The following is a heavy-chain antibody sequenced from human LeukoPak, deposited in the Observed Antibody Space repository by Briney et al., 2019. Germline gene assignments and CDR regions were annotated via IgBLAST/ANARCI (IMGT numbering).Heavy chain of an antibody. CDR3: AKATTFGGRDYFDY. CDR2: ISGSGGST. D-gene: IGHD3-16*01. Sequence: GGPLRLSCAASGFTFSSYAMSWVRQAPGKGLQWVSTISGSGGSTYDADSVKGRVTISRDNSKNTLYLQMNNLRAEDTAVYYCAKATTFGGRDYFDYWGQGTLVTVSS. CDR1: GFTFSSYA. J-gene: IGHJ4*02. V-gene: IGHV3-23*01.